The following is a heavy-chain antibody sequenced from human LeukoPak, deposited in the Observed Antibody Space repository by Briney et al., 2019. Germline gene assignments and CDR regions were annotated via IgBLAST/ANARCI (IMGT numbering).Heavy chain of an antibody. D-gene: IGHD3-22*01. CDR2: IYYSGST. Sequence: PWVTLSVTCTVSGGSISSSSFYWIWIRQPPGKGLEWIGYIYYSGSTNYNPSLKSRVTISVDTSKNQFSLKLSSVTAADTAVYYCARVADYYDSSGYLHAEYFQHWGQGTLVTVSS. J-gene: IGHJ1*01. V-gene: IGHV4-61*01. CDR1: GGSISSSSFY. CDR3: ARVADYYDSSGYLHAEYFQH.